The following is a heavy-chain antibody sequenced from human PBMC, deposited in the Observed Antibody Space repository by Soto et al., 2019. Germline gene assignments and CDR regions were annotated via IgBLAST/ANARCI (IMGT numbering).Heavy chain of an antibody. CDR3: ASAARYCSGGSCYFLWFDP. Sequence: PSETLSLTCTFSGGSISSYYWTWIRQPPGRGLEWIGYMSYSGSTNYNPSLKSRVTISVDMSKNQFSLNLTSVTAADTAVYYCASAARYCSGGSCYFLWFDPWGQGILVTVSS. J-gene: IGHJ5*02. D-gene: IGHD2-15*01. CDR1: GGSISSYY. V-gene: IGHV4-59*01. CDR2: MSYSGST.